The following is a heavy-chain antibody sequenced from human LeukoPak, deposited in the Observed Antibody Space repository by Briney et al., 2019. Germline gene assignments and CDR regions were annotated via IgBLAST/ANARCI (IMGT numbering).Heavy chain of an antibody. CDR2: ISSGGST. V-gene: IGHV3-53*01. J-gene: IGHJ4*02. CDR3: ARGQLITIFGVVAHFDY. Sequence: PGGSLRLSCAASGFTVNNNYMNWVRQAPGKGLEWVSVISSGGSTYYADSVKGRFTISRDNAKNSLYLQMNSLRAEDTAVYYCARGQLITIFGVVAHFDYWGQGTLVTVSS. CDR1: GFTVNNNY. D-gene: IGHD3-3*01.